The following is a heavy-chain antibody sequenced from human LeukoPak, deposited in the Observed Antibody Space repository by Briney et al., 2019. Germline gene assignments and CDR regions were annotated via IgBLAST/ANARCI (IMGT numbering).Heavy chain of an antibody. D-gene: IGHD4/OR15-4a*01. CDR2: ISWNSGSI. V-gene: IGHV3-9*01. CDR3: ANGLGNYGGHEGTFDY. CDR1: GFTFDDYA. Sequence: GGSLRLSCAASGFTFDDYAMHWVRQAPGKGLEWVSGISWNSGSIGYADSVKGRFTISRDNAKNSLYLQMNSLRAEDTALYYCANGLGNYGGHEGTFDYWGQGTLVTVSS. J-gene: IGHJ4*02.